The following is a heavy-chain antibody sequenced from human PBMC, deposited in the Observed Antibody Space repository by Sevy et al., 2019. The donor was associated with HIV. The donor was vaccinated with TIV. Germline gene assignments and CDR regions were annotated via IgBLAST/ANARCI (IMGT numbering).Heavy chain of an antibody. CDR2: INPNSGGT. Sequence: ASVKVSCKDSGYTFTDYYMHWVRQAPGQGLEWMGWINPNSGGTNYAQKFQGRVTMTRDTSISTAYMELSRLRSDDTAVYYCARDLTMTRSDIWGQGTMVTVSS. J-gene: IGHJ3*02. V-gene: IGHV1-2*02. CDR1: GYTFTDYY. D-gene: IGHD3-22*01. CDR3: ARDLTMTRSDI.